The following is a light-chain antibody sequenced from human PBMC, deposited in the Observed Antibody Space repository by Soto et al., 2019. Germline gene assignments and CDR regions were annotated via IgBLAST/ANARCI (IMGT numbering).Light chain of an antibody. CDR3: QHYTSRPLT. V-gene: IGKV3-15*01. CDR1: QSVSSN. Sequence: EIVMTQSPATLSVSPGDRATLSCRASQSVSSNLAWYQQKPGQAPRLLIYGASTRATGIPARFSGSGSGTEFTLTIGSLQSEDFAVYYCQHYTSRPLTFGGGTKVE. J-gene: IGKJ4*01. CDR2: GAS.